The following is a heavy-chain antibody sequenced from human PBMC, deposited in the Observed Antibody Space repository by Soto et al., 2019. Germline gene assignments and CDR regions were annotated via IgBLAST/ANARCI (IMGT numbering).Heavy chain of an antibody. CDR1: GFTFSSYA. CDR3: ARHQSHSSSYVDP. Sequence: AGGSLRLSCAASGFTFSSYAMTWVRQAPGKGVEWVSVIYSGGSTYYADSVKGRFIISRDNSKNTLYLQMNSLRAEDTAVYYCARHQSHSSSYVDPWGQGTLVTVSS. D-gene: IGHD6-13*01. V-gene: IGHV3-66*04. CDR2: IYSGGST. J-gene: IGHJ5*02.